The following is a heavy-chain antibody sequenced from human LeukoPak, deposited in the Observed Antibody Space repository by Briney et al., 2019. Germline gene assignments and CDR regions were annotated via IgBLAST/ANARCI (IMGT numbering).Heavy chain of an antibody. J-gene: IGHJ5*02. Sequence: ASVKVSCKVSGYTLTELSMHWVRQAPGKGLEWMGGSDPEDGETIYAQKFQGRVTVTEDTSTDTAYMELSSLRSEDTAVYYCATIRYSSLGFDPWGQGTLVTVSS. CDR1: GYTLTELS. V-gene: IGHV1-24*01. CDR2: SDPEDGET. CDR3: ATIRYSSLGFDP. D-gene: IGHD6-19*01.